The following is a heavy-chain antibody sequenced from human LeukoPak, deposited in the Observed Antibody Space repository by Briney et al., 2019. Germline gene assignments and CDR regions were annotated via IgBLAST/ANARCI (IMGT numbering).Heavy chain of an antibody. CDR3: ARELPPRPFDY. D-gene: IGHD6-6*01. CDR1: GYTFTGYY. Sequence: ASVKVSCKTSGYTFTGYYIHWLRQAPGQGLEWMGWINPNSGGMNYAQRFQGRVTMTRDTSISSAYMELSRLRSDDTAVYYCARELPPRPFDYWGQGTLVTVSS. CDR2: INPNSGGM. J-gene: IGHJ4*02. V-gene: IGHV1-2*02.